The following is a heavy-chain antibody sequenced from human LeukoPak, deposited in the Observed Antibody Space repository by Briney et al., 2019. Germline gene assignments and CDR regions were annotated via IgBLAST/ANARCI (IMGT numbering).Heavy chain of an antibody. CDR3: ARRGVDY. CDR1: GYTFTSYD. J-gene: IGHJ4*02. Sequence: VASVKVSCTASGYTFTSYDINWVRQATGQGLEWMGWMNPNSGNTGYAQKFQGRVTMTRDTSTSTVYMELSSLRSEDTAVYYCARRGVDYWGQGTLVTVSS. CDR2: MNPNSGNT. D-gene: IGHD3-16*01. V-gene: IGHV1-8*01.